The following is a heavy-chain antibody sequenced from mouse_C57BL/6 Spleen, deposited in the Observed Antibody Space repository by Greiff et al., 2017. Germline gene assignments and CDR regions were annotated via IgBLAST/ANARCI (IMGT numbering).Heavy chain of an antibody. CDR2: IDPENGDT. J-gene: IGHJ2*01. CDR1: GFNIKDDY. D-gene: IGHD1-1*01. Sequence: EVKLQESGAELVRPGASVKLSCTASGFNIKDDYMHWVKQRPEQGLEWIGWIDPENGDTEYASKFQGKATITADTSSNTAYLQLSSLTSEDTAVYYCTSRYHYYGSSYNYWGQGTTLTVSS. CDR3: TSRYHYYGSSYNY. V-gene: IGHV14-4*01.